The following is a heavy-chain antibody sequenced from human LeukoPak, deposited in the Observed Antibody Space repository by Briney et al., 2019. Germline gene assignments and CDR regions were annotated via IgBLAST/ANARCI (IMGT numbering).Heavy chain of an antibody. CDR1: GFTFSSYS. Sequence: GGSLRLSCAASGFTFSSYSMNWVRQAPGKGLEWVSYISSSSSTIYYADSVKGRFTISRDNAKNSLYLQMNSLRAEDTAVYYCARVGYSYGSYGMDVWGQGTTVTVSS. CDR3: ARVGYSYGSYGMDV. D-gene: IGHD5-18*01. V-gene: IGHV3-48*04. J-gene: IGHJ6*02. CDR2: ISSSSSTI.